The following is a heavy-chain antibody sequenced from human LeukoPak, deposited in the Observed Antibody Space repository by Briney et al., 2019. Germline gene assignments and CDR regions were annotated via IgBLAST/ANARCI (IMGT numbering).Heavy chain of an antibody. D-gene: IGHD6-13*01. V-gene: IGHV3-74*01. J-gene: IGHJ4*02. Sequence: GGSLRLSCAASGFTFSKYWMHWVRQAPGKGLEWVSRINFDGSSTSYADSVKGRFTISRDISKNTLYLEMDSLRYEDTAVYYCARAYDSSWHNFDYWGQGSLVTVSS. CDR3: ARAYDSSWHNFDY. CDR2: INFDGSST. CDR1: GFTFSKYW.